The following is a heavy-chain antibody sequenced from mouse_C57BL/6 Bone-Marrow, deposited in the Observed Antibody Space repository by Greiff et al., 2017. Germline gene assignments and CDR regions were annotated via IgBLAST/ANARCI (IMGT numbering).Heavy chain of an antibody. J-gene: IGHJ2*01. D-gene: IGHD1-1*01. Sequence: QVQLQQPGAELVMPGASVKLSCKASGYTFTSYWMHCVKQRPGQGLEWIGEIDPSDSYTNYNQKFKGKSTLTVDKSSSTAYMQLSSLTSEDSAVYYCARATTVVAGDDWGQGTTLTVSS. V-gene: IGHV1-69*01. CDR3: ARATTVVAGDD. CDR2: IDPSDSYT. CDR1: GYTFTSYW.